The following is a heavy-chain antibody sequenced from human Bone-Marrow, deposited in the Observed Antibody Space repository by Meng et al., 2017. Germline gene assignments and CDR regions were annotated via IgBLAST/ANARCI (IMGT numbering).Heavy chain of an antibody. D-gene: IGHD5-24*01. V-gene: IGHV4-34*01. CDR2: SIHSGST. J-gene: IGHJ4*02. Sequence: QWGAGPFNPSSTLHRTCVVSGGSISNACWSWTRQPPGRGLEWFGESIHSGSTNYNPSLENRATISVDTSQNNLSLMLISLTAAVSAVLYYGRGPTTIAHDFDYWGQGTLVTVSS. CDR3: GRGPTTIAHDFDY. CDR1: GGSISNAC.